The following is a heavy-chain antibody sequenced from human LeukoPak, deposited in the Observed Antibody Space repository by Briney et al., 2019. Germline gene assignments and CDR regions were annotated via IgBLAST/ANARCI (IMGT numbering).Heavy chain of an antibody. D-gene: IGHD1-1*01. Sequence: GGSLRLSCAASGFTLSSDWMSWVRQAPGKGLEWVANIKQDGSEQYYVDSVKGRFTISRDNNKNSLYLQMNSLRAEDTAVYYCARGTVPTLFQHWGQGTLVSVSS. CDR1: GFTLSSDW. J-gene: IGHJ1*01. CDR3: ARGTVPTLFQH. V-gene: IGHV3-7*04. CDR2: IKQDGSEQ.